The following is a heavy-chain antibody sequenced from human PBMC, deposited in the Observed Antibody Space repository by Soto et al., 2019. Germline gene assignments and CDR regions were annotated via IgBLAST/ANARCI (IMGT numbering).Heavy chain of an antibody. CDR1: SSSIFSSNW. V-gene: IGHV4-4*02. D-gene: IGHD6-13*01. Sequence: QVQLQESGPGLVKPSGTLSLTCAVSSSSIFSSNWWRWVRQPPGKGLEWIGETRNSGGANYNPSLQSRVTITPDRSKNHFFLELRSVTAADTAVYYCASHLVMSGTRGFDNWGLGALVTVSS. CDR3: ASHLVMSGTRGFDN. CDR2: TRNSGGA. J-gene: IGHJ4*02.